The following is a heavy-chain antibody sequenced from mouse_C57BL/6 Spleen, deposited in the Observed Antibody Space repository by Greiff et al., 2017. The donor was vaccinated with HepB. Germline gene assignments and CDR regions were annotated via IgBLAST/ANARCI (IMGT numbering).Heavy chain of an antibody. CDR3: ARCTYDGPFAY. D-gene: IGHD2-3*01. V-gene: IGHV1-59*01. CDR2: IDPSDSYT. Sequence: QVQLQQPGAELVRPGTSVKLSCKASGYTFTSYWMHWVKQRPGQGLEWIGVIDPSDSYTNYNQKFKSKATLTVDTSSSTAYMQLSSLTSEDSAVYYCARCTYDGPFAYWGQGTLVTVSA. J-gene: IGHJ3*01. CDR1: GYTFTSYW.